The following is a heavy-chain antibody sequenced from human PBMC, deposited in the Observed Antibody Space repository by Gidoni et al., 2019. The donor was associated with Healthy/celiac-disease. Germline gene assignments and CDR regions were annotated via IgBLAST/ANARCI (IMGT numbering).Heavy chain of an antibody. CDR1: GGSISSGGYY. V-gene: IGHV4-31*03. J-gene: IGHJ4*02. CDR2: IYYSGST. CDR3: ARLTRLMNREPRFDY. D-gene: IGHD3-16*01. Sequence: QVQLQESGPGLVKPSQTLSLTCTVSGGSISSGGYYWSWIRQHPGKGLEWLGYIYYSGSTYYNPSLKSRVTISVDTSKNQFSLKLSSVTAADTAVYYCARLTRLMNREPRFDYWGQGTLVTVSS.